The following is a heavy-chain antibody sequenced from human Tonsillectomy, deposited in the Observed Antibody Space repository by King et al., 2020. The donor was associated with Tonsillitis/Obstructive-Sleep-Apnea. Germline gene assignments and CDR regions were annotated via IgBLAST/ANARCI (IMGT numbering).Heavy chain of an antibody. D-gene: IGHD2-2*01. Sequence: VQLQQWGAGLLKPSETLSLTCAVYGGSFSGYYWSWIRQPPGKGLEWIGEINHGGSTNYNPSLKSRVTISLETSKNQFSLKMNSVTAADTAVYYCAREDIVVVPAADAFDIWGQGTTVTVSS. CDR2: INHGGST. CDR1: GGSFSGYY. V-gene: IGHV4-34*01. CDR3: AREDIVVVPAADAFDI. J-gene: IGHJ3*02.